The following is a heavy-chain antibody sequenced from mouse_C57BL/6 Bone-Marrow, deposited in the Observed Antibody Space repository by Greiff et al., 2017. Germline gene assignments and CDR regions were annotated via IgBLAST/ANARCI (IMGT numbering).Heavy chain of an antibody. CDR2: IHPNSGST. Sequence: QVQLQQPGPELVHPGASVKLSCKASGYTFTSYWMHWVKQRPGQGLEWIGMIHPNSGSTNYNEKFKSKATLTVDKSSSTASMQLGSRTSEDSPAFCCARDGVQGGFAYWGQGALVTVST. CDR3: ARDGVQGGFAY. J-gene: IGHJ3*01. V-gene: IGHV1-64*01. D-gene: IGHD2-3*01. CDR1: GYTFTSYW.